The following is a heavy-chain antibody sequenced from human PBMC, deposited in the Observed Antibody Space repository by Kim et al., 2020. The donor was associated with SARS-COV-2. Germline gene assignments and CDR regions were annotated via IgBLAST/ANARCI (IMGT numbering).Heavy chain of an antibody. D-gene: IGHD3-10*01. J-gene: IGHJ3*02. Sequence: SETLSLTCTVSGGSVSSGSYYWSWIRQPPGKGLEWIGYIYYSGSTNYNPSLKSRVTISVDTSKNQFSLKLSSVTAADTAVYYCARDALTMPDAFDIWGQGTMVTVSS. CDR3: ARDALTMPDAFDI. V-gene: IGHV4-61*01. CDR1: GGSVSSGSYY. CDR2: IYYSGST.